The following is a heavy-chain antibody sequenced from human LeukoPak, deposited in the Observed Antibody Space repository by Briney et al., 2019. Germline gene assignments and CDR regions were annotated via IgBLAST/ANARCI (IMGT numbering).Heavy chain of an antibody. V-gene: IGHV5-10-1*01. J-gene: IGHJ3*02. Sequence: KLGESLKISCKGSGYSFTSYWISWVRQMPGKGLEWMGRIDPSDSYTNYSPSFQGHVTISADKSISTAYLQWSSLKASDTAMYYCARGTPVATSNTYAFDIWGHGTTVTVSS. CDR2: IDPSDSYT. D-gene: IGHD2-15*01. CDR3: ARGTPVATSNTYAFDI. CDR1: GYSFTSYW.